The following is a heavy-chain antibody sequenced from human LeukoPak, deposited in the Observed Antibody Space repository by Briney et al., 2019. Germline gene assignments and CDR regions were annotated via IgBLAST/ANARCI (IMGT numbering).Heavy chain of an antibody. CDR3: ARGVHVRKYDSNHNCFAP. CDR2: INPGGGST. D-gene: IGHD3-22*01. J-gene: IGHJ5*02. Sequence: ASVKVSCKASGYTFTSYYMYWVRQAPGQGLEWMGLINPGGGSTNYAQKFQGRVTVTRDMSTSTVYMELSSLRSDDTAVYYCARGVHVRKYDSNHNCFAPWGQGTLVTVSS. V-gene: IGHV1-46*01. CDR1: GYTFTSYY.